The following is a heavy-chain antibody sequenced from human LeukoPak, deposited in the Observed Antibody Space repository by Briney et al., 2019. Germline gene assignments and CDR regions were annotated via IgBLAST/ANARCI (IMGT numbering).Heavy chain of an antibody. CDR3: AGRSGRRGGVDY. CDR1: GGSINNYY. J-gene: IGHJ4*02. CDR2: IYYSGSI. D-gene: IGHD5-12*01. V-gene: IGHV4-59*01. Sequence: PSETLSLTCSISGGSINNYYWSWIRQPPGKGLEWIGYIYYSGSINFNPSLKSRVSISVDTSKNQFSLNLRSVTAADTAVYYCAGRSGRRGGVDYWGQGTLVTVSS.